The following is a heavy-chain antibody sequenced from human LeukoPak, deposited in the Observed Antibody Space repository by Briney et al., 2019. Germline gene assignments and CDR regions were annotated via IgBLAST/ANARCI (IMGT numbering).Heavy chain of an antibody. CDR1: GFTFSSYA. CDR2: ISGSGGST. V-gene: IGHV3-23*01. CDR3: AKEAPAYCGGDCYHWGYFDL. J-gene: IGHJ2*01. Sequence: PGGSLRLSCAASGFTFSSYAMSWVRQAPGKGLEWVSAISGSGGSTYYADSVKGRFTISRDNSKNTLYLQMNSLRAEDTAVYYCAKEAPAYCGGDCYHWGYFDLWGCGTLVTVSS. D-gene: IGHD2-21*02.